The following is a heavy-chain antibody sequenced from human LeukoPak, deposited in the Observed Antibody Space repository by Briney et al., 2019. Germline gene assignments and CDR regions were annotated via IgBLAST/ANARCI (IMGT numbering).Heavy chain of an antibody. CDR2: INSDGSST. CDR3: TRGPAVTRNALDI. J-gene: IGHJ3*02. Sequence: GGSLRLSCAASGFTFSIYWMHWVRQAPGKGLVWVSRINSDGSSTSYADSVKGRFTISRDNAKNTLYLQMNSLRADDTAVYYCTRGPAVTRNALDIWGQGTMVTVSS. V-gene: IGHV3-74*01. D-gene: IGHD4-17*01. CDR1: GFTFSIYW.